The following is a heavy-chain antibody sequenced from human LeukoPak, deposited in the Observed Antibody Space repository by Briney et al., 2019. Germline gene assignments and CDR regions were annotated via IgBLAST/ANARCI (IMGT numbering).Heavy chain of an antibody. V-gene: IGHV3-9*01. CDR3: AKDWGIVGATHFDY. CDR1: GFTFDDYA. D-gene: IGHD1-26*01. CDR2: ISWNSGSI. Sequence: PGGSLRLSCAASGFTFDDYAMLWVRQAPGKGLEWVSGISWNSGSIGYADSVKGRFTISRDNAKNSLYLQMNSLRAEDTALYYCAKDWGIVGATHFDYWGQGTLVTVSS. J-gene: IGHJ4*02.